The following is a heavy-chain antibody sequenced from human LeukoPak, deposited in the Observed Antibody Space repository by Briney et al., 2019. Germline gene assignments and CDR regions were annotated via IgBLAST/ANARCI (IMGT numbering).Heavy chain of an antibody. J-gene: IGHJ4*02. CDR3: ARDGSGSDHHFDY. D-gene: IGHD3-10*01. CDR2: VWYDGNNN. V-gene: IGHV3-33*08. Sequence: PGRPLRLSCAASGFTFSSYGMHWVRQAPGKGLEWVAFVWYDGNNNYHADSVKGRFTIYRDNSMNTLYLQMNSLKAEDTAVYYCARDGSGSDHHFDYWGQGTLVTVTS. CDR1: GFTFSSYG.